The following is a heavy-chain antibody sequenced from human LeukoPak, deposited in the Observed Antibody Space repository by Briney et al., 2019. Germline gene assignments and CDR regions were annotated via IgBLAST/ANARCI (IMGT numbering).Heavy chain of an antibody. CDR3: ARWTDWYFDL. CDR1: GFSFSNFW. J-gene: IGHJ2*01. V-gene: IGHV3-7*01. CDR2: IKEDGTDK. D-gene: IGHD3/OR15-3a*01. Sequence: GGSLRLSGAASGFSFSNFWMTWIRQAPEKGLQWVANIKEDGTDKNYADSVKGRFTISRDNAKNLLYLQMNSLRAEDTAVYYCARWTDWYFDLWGRGTLVTVSS.